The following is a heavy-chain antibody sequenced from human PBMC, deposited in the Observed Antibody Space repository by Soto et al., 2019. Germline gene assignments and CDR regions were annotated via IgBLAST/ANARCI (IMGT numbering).Heavy chain of an antibody. V-gene: IGHV3-72*01. CDR1: GFTFSDHY. D-gene: IGHD3-16*02. Sequence: EVQLVESGGCLVQPGGSLRLSCAASGFTFSDHYMDWVRQAPGKGLEWVGRTRNKANSYTTEYAASVKGRFTISRDDSKNSLYLQMNSLKTEDTAVYYCARDRAITFGGVIVPMGYWGQGTLVTVSS. CDR3: ARDRAITFGGVIVPMGY. J-gene: IGHJ4*02. CDR2: TRNKANSYTT.